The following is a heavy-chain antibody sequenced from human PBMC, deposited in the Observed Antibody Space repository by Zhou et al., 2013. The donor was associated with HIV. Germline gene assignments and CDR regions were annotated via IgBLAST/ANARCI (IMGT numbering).Heavy chain of an antibody. CDR3: AIKELKIVGWFDP. J-gene: IGHJ5*02. Sequence: QVQLVQSGSEVKKPGSSVKVSCKASGGTFSSYDISWVRQVPGQGLEWLGGIIPIFHRPNYAQKFQGRVTITADESTNTAYMDLSSLRSEDTAIYYCAIKELKIVGWFDPWGQGTLVTGLL. CDR1: GGTFSSYD. V-gene: IGHV1-69*12. CDR2: IIPIFHRP. D-gene: IGHD1-7*01.